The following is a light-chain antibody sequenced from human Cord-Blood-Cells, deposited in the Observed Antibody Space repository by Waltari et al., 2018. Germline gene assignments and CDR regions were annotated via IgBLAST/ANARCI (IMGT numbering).Light chain of an antibody. CDR2: DDS. CDR3: QVWDSSSDHPYV. J-gene: IGLJ1*01. CDR1: NIGSKS. V-gene: IGLV3-21*02. Sequence: SYVLTQPPSVSVAPGQTARITCGGNNIGSKSVHWYQQKPGQAPVLVVYDDSDRPSGIPERVSGYKAGNTATLTISRVEAGDEADYYCQVWDSSSDHPYVFGTGTKVTVL.